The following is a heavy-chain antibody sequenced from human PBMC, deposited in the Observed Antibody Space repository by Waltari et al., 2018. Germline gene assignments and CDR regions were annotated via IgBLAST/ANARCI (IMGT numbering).Heavy chain of an antibody. J-gene: IGHJ4*02. CDR3: ARAPVYTSGWYYFNY. Sequence: QVHLVQSGAEVKKPGASVTVPCKASAKTLTDSPIHWVRQAPGQGLEWMGWSNPNSGGTNFAQKFQGRVSMTRDTSITTAYLELSRLRSDDTAFYYCARAPVYTSGWYYFNYWGQGSLVTVSS. CDR1: AKTLTDSP. V-gene: IGHV1-2*02. CDR2: SNPNSGGT. D-gene: IGHD6-19*01.